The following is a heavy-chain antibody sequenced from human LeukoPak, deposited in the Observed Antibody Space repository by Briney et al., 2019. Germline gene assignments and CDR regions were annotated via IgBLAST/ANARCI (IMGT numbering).Heavy chain of an antibody. J-gene: IGHJ3*02. CDR3: ARLHRGEEAFDI. CDR2: IYYSGST. CDR1: GRSISSNY. Sequence: SETLSLTCTVSGRSISSNYWSWIRQSPGKGLEWVVYIYYSGSTNYNTSLKSRGTISVATSKNQFSLKLSSVTTADTAVYYCARLHRGEEAFDIWGQGTMVTVSS. V-gene: IGHV4-59*01.